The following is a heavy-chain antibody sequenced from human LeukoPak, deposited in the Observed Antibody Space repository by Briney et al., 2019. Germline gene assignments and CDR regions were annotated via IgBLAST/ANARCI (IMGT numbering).Heavy chain of an antibody. D-gene: IGHD6-13*01. CDR1: GFTFSAYY. Sequence: PGGSLRLSCAASGFTFSAYYMSWIRQAPGKGLEWISYITSSSSTNYADSVRGRFTISRDNAKNSLYLQMNSLRAEDTAVYYCARAGTFSSRYIWFDPWGQGTLVTVPS. CDR3: ARAGTFSSRYIWFDP. V-gene: IGHV3-11*05. CDR2: ITSSSST. J-gene: IGHJ5*02.